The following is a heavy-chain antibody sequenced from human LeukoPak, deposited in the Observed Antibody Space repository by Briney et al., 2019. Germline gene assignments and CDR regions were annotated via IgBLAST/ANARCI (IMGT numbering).Heavy chain of an antibody. V-gene: IGHV1-69*13. Sequence: AASVKVSCKASGYTFTSYGISWVRQAPGQGLEWMGGIIPIFGTANYAQKFQGRVTITADESTSTAYMELSSLRSEDTAVYYCARDSDTGSSWYYWGQGTLVTVSS. J-gene: IGHJ4*02. CDR2: IIPIFGTA. CDR3: ARDSDTGSSWYY. D-gene: IGHD6-13*01. CDR1: GYTFTSYG.